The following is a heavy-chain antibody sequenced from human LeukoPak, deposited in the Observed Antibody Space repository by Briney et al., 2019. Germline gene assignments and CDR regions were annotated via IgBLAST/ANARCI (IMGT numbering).Heavy chain of an antibody. D-gene: IGHD1-26*01. J-gene: IGHJ4*02. CDR2: ISGSGGRT. CDR1: GFTFSSYA. Sequence: PGGSLRLSCAASGFTFSSYAMSWVRHAPGKGLEWVSAISGSGGRTYYADSVKGRFTIPRDNSKNTLYLQMNSLRAEDTAVYYCAKETVGAAVFDYWGQGTLVTVSS. CDR3: AKETVGAAVFDY. V-gene: IGHV3-23*01.